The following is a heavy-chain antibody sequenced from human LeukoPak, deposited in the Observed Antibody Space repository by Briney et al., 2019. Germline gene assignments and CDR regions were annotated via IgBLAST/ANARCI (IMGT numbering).Heavy chain of an antibody. D-gene: IGHD3-10*01. Sequence: PGGSLRLSCAASGYTFTGYYMHWVRQAPGQGLEWMGWINPNSGGTNYAQKFQGRVTMTRDTSISTAYMELSRLRSDDTAVYYCARVTGVLWFGEFPFDPWGQGTLVTVSS. CDR3: ARVTGVLWFGEFPFDP. V-gene: IGHV1-2*02. CDR2: INPNSGGT. CDR1: GYTFTGYY. J-gene: IGHJ5*02.